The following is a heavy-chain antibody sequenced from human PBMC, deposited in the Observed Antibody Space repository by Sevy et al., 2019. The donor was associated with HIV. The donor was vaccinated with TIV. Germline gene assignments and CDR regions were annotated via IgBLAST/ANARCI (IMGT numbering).Heavy chain of an antibody. Sequence: ASVKVSCKASGGTFSSYAISWVRQAPGQGLEWMGGIIPIFGTANYAQKFQGRVTITADESTSTAYMELSSLRSEDTAVYYCARVHCSSTSCYYYYGMDVWGQRTTVTVSS. V-gene: IGHV1-69*13. CDR1: GGTFSSYA. CDR2: IIPIFGTA. J-gene: IGHJ6*02. CDR3: ARVHCSSTSCYYYYGMDV. D-gene: IGHD2-2*01.